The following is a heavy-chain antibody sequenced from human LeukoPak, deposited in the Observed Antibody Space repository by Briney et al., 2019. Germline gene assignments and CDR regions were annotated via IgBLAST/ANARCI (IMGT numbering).Heavy chain of an antibody. J-gene: IGHJ6*04. CDR3: TRLPSAARDV. Sequence: GGSLRPSRAASGFTFSGSAMHWVRQAAGKRLEWGGRIRSKANSYATAYAASVQCRFTISRDDSKNTAYLQMNRLKTEDTAVYYCTRLPSAARDVWGKGTTVTVSS. CDR1: GFTFSGSA. V-gene: IGHV3-73*01. CDR2: IRSKANSYAT. D-gene: IGHD6-6*01.